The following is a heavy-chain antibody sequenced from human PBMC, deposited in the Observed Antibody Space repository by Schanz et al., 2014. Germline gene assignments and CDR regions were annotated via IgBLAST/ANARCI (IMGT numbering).Heavy chain of an antibody. CDR2: TRNKAKSYTT. J-gene: IGHJ3*01. D-gene: IGHD1-1*01. V-gene: IGHV3-72*01. CDR1: GFIFSDYY. CDR3: VRDAGRDGYNLAFDV. Sequence: EVQVVESGGGLVQPGGSLRLSCAVSGFIFSDYYIDWVRQAPGKGLEWVGRTRNKAKSYTTEYAASVKGRFTVSRDDSKNSVYLQMNSLETEDTAVYYCVRDAGRDGYNLAFDVWGQGTLV.